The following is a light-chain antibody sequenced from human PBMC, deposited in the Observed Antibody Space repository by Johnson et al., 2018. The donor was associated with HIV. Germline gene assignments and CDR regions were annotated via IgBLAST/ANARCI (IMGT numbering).Light chain of an antibody. Sequence: QSVLTQPPSVSAAPGQKVTISCSGSSPNIGNNYVSWYQQLPGTAPKLLIYANNKRPSGIPARFSASKSGTSATLGITRLQPGDEADYYCGTWDSSLSAGVFGAGTKVTVL. CDR3: GTWDSSLSAGV. CDR2: ANN. J-gene: IGLJ1*01. CDR1: SPNIGNNY. V-gene: IGLV1-51*02.